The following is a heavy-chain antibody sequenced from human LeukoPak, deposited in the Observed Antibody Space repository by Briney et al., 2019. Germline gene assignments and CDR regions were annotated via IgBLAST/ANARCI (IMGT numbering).Heavy chain of an antibody. Sequence: SETLSLTCAVYGGSFRGYYWSWIRQPPGKGLEWIGEINHSGSTNYNPSLKSRVTISVDTSKNQFSLKLSSVTAADTAVYYCARVVPAAIRAFDIWGQGTMVTVSS. D-gene: IGHD2-2*01. CDR1: GGSFRGYY. J-gene: IGHJ3*02. V-gene: IGHV4-34*01. CDR3: ARVVPAAIRAFDI. CDR2: INHSGST.